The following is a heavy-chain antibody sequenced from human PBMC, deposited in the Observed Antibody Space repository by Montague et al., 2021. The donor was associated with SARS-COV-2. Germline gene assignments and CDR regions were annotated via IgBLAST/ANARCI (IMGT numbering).Heavy chain of an antibody. CDR2: ISDSGST. CDR3: ARHCSATRALDY. J-gene: IGHJ4*02. V-gene: IGHV4-59*08. CDR1: SGSISSYY. Sequence: SETLSLTCTVSSGSISSYYWSWFRQPPGKGLEWIGYISDSGSTNYNPSLTSRVTMSVDTSKNQFSLKVNSVTAADTAVYYCARHCSATRALDYWGQGTLVTVSS. D-gene: IGHD2-15*01.